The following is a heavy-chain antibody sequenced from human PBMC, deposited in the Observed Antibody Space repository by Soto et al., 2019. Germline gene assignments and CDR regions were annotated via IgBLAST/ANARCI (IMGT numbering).Heavy chain of an antibody. J-gene: IGHJ5*01. Sequence: QVQLQESGPGLVKPSETLSLTCTVSGGSISSYYLRWIRQPPGKGLEWIGYMYYSGSTNYHPALTSRVTKSVYTSKNQFSLKLSSVTAADTAVYFCARMYSSGWFDSWGQGTLVTVSS. CDR3: ARMYSSGWFDS. CDR2: MYYSGST. D-gene: IGHD6-19*01. V-gene: IGHV4-59*01. CDR1: GGSISSYY.